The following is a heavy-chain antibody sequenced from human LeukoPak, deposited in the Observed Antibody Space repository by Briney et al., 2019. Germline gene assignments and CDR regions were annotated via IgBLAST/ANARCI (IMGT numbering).Heavy chain of an antibody. CDR3: AKGTTGTSSPFDY. D-gene: IGHD1-1*01. Sequence: GRSLRLSCAASGFSFDDYAMHWVRQAPGKGLEWVSGISWNSGSIGYADSVKGRFTISRDNAKNSLYLQMNSLRAEDTALYYGAKGTTGTSSPFDYWGQGTLVTVSS. J-gene: IGHJ4*02. CDR1: GFSFDDYA. CDR2: ISWNSGSI. V-gene: IGHV3-9*01.